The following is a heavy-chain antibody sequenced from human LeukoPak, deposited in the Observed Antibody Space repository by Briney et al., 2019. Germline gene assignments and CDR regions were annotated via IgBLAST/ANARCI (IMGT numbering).Heavy chain of an antibody. CDR2: INHSGST. CDR1: GGSFSGYY. CDR3: ARERGAGYDFWSGSHDAFDI. D-gene: IGHD3-3*01. Sequence: SETLSLTCAVYGGSFSGYYWSWIRQPPGKGLEWIGEINHSGSTNYNPSLKSRVTISVDTSKNQFSLKLSSVTAEDTAVYYCARERGAGYDFWSGSHDAFDIWGQGTMVTVSS. J-gene: IGHJ3*02. V-gene: IGHV4-34*01.